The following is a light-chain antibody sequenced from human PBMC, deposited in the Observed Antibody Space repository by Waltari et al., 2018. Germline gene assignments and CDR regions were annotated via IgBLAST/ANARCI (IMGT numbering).Light chain of an antibody. CDR1: QGISNY. V-gene: IGKV1-9*01. Sequence: IQLTQSPSSLPASLGDRVTITCWPSQGISNYLTWYQQKPGKAPKLLIYAASNLESGVPSRFSGSGSGTDFSLTISSMQPEDIATYYCQQYNSYPWTFGQGTKVEIK. CDR2: AAS. J-gene: IGKJ1*01. CDR3: QQYNSYPWT.